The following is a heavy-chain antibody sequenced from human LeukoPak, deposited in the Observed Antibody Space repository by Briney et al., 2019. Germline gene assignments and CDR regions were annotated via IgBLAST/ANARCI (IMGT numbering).Heavy chain of an antibody. CDR2: IDSDGSST. V-gene: IGHV3-74*01. Sequence: GSLRLSCAASGFTFNNYWMHWVRQAPGKGLVWVSRIDSDGSSTRYADAVKGRFTISRDNAKNTPYLQMNSLRAEGTAIYYCVKGGGPRGFDYWGQGILVTVSS. D-gene: IGHD3-10*01. CDR3: VKGGGPRGFDY. CDR1: GFTFNNYW. J-gene: IGHJ4*02.